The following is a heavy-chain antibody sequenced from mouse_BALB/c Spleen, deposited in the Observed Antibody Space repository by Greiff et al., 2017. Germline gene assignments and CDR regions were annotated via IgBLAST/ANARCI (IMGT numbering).Heavy chain of an antibody. V-gene: IGHV1S22*01. CDR3: TRFDYSAMDY. J-gene: IGHJ4*01. CDR2: IYPGSGST. CDR1: GYTFTSYW. Sequence: LQQPGSELVRPGASVKLSCKASGYTFTSYWMHWVKQRPGQGLEWIGNIYPGSGSTNYDEKFKSKATLTVDTSSSTAYMQLSSLTSEDSAVYYCTRFDYSAMDYWGQGTSVTGSS.